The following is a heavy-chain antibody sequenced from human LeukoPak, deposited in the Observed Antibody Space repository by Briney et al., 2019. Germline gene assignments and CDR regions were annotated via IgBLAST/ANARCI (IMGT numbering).Heavy chain of an antibody. CDR1: GGSMSTYY. Sequence: SETLSLTCTVSGGSMSTYYWSWIRQSPGKGLEWIGSVYYSGSTNYNPSLKSRVSISVDTSKNQSSLELSSVSAADTAAYYCAVNSTKPTFDIWGQGTMVTVSS. V-gene: IGHV4-59*08. D-gene: IGHD5/OR15-5a*01. J-gene: IGHJ3*02. CDR3: AVNSTKPTFDI. CDR2: VYYSGST.